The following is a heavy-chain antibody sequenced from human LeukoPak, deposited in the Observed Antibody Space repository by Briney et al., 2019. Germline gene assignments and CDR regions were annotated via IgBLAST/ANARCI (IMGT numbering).Heavy chain of an antibody. Sequence: SETLSLTCTVSGGSISSGDYYWSWIRQPPGKGLEWIGEIDQSGTTNYNPSLKSRVTISIDTSKKQFSLTLTSMTAADTAVYYCTRVPHYYFGYGYFDTWGQGTRVTVSS. CDR1: GGSISSGDYY. V-gene: IGHV4-39*07. D-gene: IGHD3-10*01. CDR3: TRVPHYYFGYGYFDT. J-gene: IGHJ4*02. CDR2: IDQSGTT.